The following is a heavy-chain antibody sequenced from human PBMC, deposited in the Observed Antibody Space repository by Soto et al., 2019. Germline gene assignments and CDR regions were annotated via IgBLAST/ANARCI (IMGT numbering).Heavy chain of an antibody. CDR3: ARDVGYCISTSCYSWFDP. D-gene: IGHD2-2*02. J-gene: IGHJ5*02. Sequence: SETLSLTCTVSGGSISSYYWSWIRQPPGKGLEWIGYIYYSGSTNYNPSLKSRVTISVDTSKNQFSLKLSSVTAADTAVYYCARDVGYCISTSCYSWFDPWGQGTLVTVPQ. CDR1: GGSISSYY. V-gene: IGHV4-59*01. CDR2: IYYSGST.